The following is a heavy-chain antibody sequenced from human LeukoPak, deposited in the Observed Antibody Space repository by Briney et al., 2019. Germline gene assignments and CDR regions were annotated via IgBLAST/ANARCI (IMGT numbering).Heavy chain of an antibody. Sequence: PGGSLRLSCAASGFTFRNCAMSWVRQAPGKGLEWVSGISGTGYNTYYADSVKGLFTISRDNSKNTLYLQMNSLGAGDTAVYYCAKHVSGSLFYFDYWGQRTLVTVSS. V-gene: IGHV3-23*01. J-gene: IGHJ4*02. CDR1: GFTFRNCA. CDR2: ISGTGYNT. D-gene: IGHD3-10*01. CDR3: AKHVSGSLFYFDY.